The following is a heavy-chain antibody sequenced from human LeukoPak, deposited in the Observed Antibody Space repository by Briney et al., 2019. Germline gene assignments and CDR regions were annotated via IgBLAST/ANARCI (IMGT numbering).Heavy chain of an antibody. D-gene: IGHD6-13*01. J-gene: IGHJ4*02. CDR1: GFTFTSYG. CDR2: ISSGSNYI. CDR3: ARVGSSWSFDY. V-gene: IGHV3-21*01. Sequence: PGGSLRLSCAASGFTFTSYGMSWVRQAPGKGLEWVSSISSGSNYIYYADSVKGRFTISRDNAKNSLYLQMNSLRADDTAVYYCARVGSSWSFDYWGQGTLVTVSS.